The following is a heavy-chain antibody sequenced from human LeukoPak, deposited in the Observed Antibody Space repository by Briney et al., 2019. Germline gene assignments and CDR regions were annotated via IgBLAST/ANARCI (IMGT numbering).Heavy chain of an antibody. V-gene: IGHV4-30-4*01. CDR3: ARGWTTVTYYFVY. Sequence: SQTLSLTCTVSGGSISSGDYYWSWIRQPPGKGLEWIGYIYYSGSTYYNPSLKSRVTRSVDTSKNQLSLKLSSATAADTAVYYCARGWTTVTYYFVYWGQGTLVTVSS. D-gene: IGHD4-17*01. CDR2: IYYSGST. CDR1: GGSISSGDYY. J-gene: IGHJ4*02.